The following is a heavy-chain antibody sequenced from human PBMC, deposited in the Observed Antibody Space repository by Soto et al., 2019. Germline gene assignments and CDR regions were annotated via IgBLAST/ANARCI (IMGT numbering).Heavy chain of an antibody. J-gene: IGHJ3*02. CDR2: INHSGSV. CDR1: GGSFSGFS. V-gene: IGHV4-34*02. CDR3: ARSRAFDI. Sequence: QVQLQQWGAGLLKPSETLSLTCAVHGGSFSGFSWSWIRQSPGKGLEWIGEINHSGSVAYNPSLQGRASMSGDTSKSHFSLNLGSVTAADTAVYYCARSRAFDIWGQGTVVTVSS.